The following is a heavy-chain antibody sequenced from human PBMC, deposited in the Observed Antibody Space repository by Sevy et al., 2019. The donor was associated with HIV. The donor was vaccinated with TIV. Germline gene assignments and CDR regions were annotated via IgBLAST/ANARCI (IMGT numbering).Heavy chain of an antibody. CDR1: GFTFRNFG. V-gene: IGHV3-30*02. Sequence: GGSLRLSCTASGFTFRNFGMHWVRQVPGKGLEWVTFIRYDGSDKYYAASVKGRFTISRDDSKNTLYLQMDSLRAEDTAIYYCAKGLAGPGRRYFDYWGQGTLVTVSS. CDR2: IRYDGSDK. D-gene: IGHD6-13*01. J-gene: IGHJ4*02. CDR3: AKGLAGPGRRYFDY.